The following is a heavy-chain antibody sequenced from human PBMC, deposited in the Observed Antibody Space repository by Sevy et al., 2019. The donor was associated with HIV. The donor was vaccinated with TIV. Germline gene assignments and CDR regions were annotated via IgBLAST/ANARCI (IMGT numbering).Heavy chain of an antibody. J-gene: IGHJ4*02. D-gene: IGHD5-18*01. CDR2: IYSDGST. CDR3: ARGKSGYGYGLDY. V-gene: IGHV3-66*01. Sequence: GGSLRLSCAASGFPVSSNYMSWVRQAPGKGLEWVSVIYSDGSTYHADPVKGRFTISRDNSKNTLYLQMKSLRVEDTAVYYCARGKSGYGYGLDYWGQGTLVTVSS. CDR1: GFPVSSNY.